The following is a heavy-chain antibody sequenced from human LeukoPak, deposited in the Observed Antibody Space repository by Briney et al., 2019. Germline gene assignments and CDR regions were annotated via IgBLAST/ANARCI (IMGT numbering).Heavy chain of an antibody. D-gene: IGHD6-19*01. CDR1: GFTFSSYA. J-gene: IGHJ4*02. CDR3: AKEKRSIAVAGPDY. CDR2: ISGSGGST. Sequence: PGGSLRLSCTASGFTFSSYAMTWVRQAPGKGLEWVSAISGSGGSTYYADSVKGRFTISRDNSKNTLYLQMNSLRAEDTAVYYCAKEKRSIAVAGPDYWGQGTLVTVSS. V-gene: IGHV3-23*01.